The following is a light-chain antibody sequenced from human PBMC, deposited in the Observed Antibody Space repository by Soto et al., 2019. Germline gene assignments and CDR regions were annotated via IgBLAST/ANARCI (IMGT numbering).Light chain of an antibody. Sequence: DIVMTQSPDSLAVSLGERATINCKSSQSVLYSSNNNNYLAWYQQKAGQPPKLLIYWASTRESGVPDRFSGSGSGTDFTLTISSLQAEDVAVYYCQQYYSPPYTFGQGTKLELK. CDR1: QSVLYSSNNNNY. CDR2: WAS. V-gene: IGKV4-1*01. J-gene: IGKJ2*01. CDR3: QQYYSPPYT.